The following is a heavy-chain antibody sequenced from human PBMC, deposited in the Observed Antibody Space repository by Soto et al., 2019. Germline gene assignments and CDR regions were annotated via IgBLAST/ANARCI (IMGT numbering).Heavy chain of an antibody. CDR2: INAGNGNT. Sequence: ASVKVSCKASGYTFTSYAMHWVRQAPGQRLEWMGWINAGNGNTKYSQKFQGRVTITRDTSASTAYMELSSLRSEDMAVYYCATDNGGPANWGSSGAFDIWGQGTMVTVSS. CDR1: GYTFTSYA. V-gene: IGHV1-3*01. D-gene: IGHD7-27*01. J-gene: IGHJ3*02. CDR3: ATDNGGPANWGSSGAFDI.